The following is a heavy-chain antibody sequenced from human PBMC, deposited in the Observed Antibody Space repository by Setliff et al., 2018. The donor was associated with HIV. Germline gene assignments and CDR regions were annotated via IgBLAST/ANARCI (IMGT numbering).Heavy chain of an antibody. J-gene: IGHJ4*02. V-gene: IGHV4-34*01. D-gene: IGHD5-12*01. CDR2: INHSGSA. CDR3: ARVQVGGYNFYFDY. CDR1: GGSFSGYS. Sequence: SETLSLTCAVYGGSFSGYSWIWIRQPPGKGLEWIGEINHSGSANYNPSLKSRVTISLDTSKNQFSLKLSSVTAADTAVYYCARVQVGGYNFYFDYWGQGTLVTVS.